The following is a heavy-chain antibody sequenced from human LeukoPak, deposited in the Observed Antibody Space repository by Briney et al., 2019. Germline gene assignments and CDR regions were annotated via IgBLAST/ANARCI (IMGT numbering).Heavy chain of an antibody. V-gene: IGHV4-4*07. J-gene: IGHJ4*02. CDR1: GGSFTSYY. CDR2: IHTSGTT. CDR3: ARTVGGTVFDY. D-gene: IGHD1-26*01. Sequence: SETLSLTCSVSGGSFTSYYWSWIRQPAGKGLEWIGRIHTSGTTNYNPSVKGRVTMSVDTATNQLSLQLSSVTAADTAVYYCARTVGGTVFDYWGQGNLVTVSS.